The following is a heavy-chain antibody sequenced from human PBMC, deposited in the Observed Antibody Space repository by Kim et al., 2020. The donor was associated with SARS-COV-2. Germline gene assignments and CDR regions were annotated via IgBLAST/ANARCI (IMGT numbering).Heavy chain of an antibody. J-gene: IGHJ4*02. Sequence: GGSLRLSCTASGFRFNDYAMHWVRQTPGKGLEWVAVTSHDGSSEYYSDSVKGRFTISRDNSNNAMYLQMNSLSVEDTALYYCARDVIEMARIFCLDFWGQGTLVTVSS. V-gene: IGHV3-30*04. D-gene: IGHD3-22*01. CDR3: ARDVIEMARIFCLDF. CDR2: TSHDGSSE. CDR1: GFRFNDYA.